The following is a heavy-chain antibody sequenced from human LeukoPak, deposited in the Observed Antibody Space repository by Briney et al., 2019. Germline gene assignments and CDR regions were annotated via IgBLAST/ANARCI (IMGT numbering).Heavy chain of an antibody. V-gene: IGHV3-23*01. CDR2: IIGDGASA. Sequence: PGGSLRLSCVASGFVFSSFAVSWVRQAPGKGLEWVSTIIGDGASAYYADSVKGRFTISRDNSNDTLYLQMHSLRADDTAVYYCARAVYFNSGASAYWGQGTLVIVSS. D-gene: IGHD2-15*01. CDR1: GFVFSSFA. J-gene: IGHJ4*02. CDR3: ARAVYFNSGASAY.